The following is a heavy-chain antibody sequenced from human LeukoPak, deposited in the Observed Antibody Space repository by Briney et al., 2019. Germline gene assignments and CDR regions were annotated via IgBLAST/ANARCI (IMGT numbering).Heavy chain of an antibody. CDR3: ARLELFYADS. CDR1: GGSISSSSDF. D-gene: IGHD1-26*01. V-gene: IGHV4-39*01. CDR2: IYDSGSA. Sequence: SETLSLTCTVSGGSISSSSDFWAWIRQPPGKGLEWLGSIYDSGSAYYSPSLKSRVTTSVDTSKNQFSLRLSSVTAADTAVYYCARLELFYADSWGQGALVTVSS. J-gene: IGHJ4*02.